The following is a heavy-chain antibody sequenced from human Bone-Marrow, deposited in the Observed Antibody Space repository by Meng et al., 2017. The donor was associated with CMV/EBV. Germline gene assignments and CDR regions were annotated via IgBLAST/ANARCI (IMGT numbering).Heavy chain of an antibody. J-gene: IGHJ5*02. CDR3: VRDREYCSSTSCYFTPNGFDP. D-gene: IGHD2-2*01. V-gene: IGHV3-30*04. CDR2: ISYDGSNK. CDR1: GFTFSSYA. Sequence: GESLKISCAASGFTFSSYAMHWVRQAPGKGLEWVAVISYDGSNKYCADSVKGRFTISRDNSKNTLYLQMNSLRAEDTAVYYCVRDREYCSSTSCYFTPNGFDPWGQGTLVTVLL.